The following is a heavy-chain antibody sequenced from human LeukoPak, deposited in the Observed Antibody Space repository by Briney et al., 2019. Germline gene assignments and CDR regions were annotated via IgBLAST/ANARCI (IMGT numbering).Heavy chain of an antibody. Sequence: QPGGSLRLSCGASGFAVSSYAMGWVRQAPGKGLEWVSVISGSTSNIHYADSVKGRFTISRDNSKNTLYLQMDSLRAEDTAVYHCAQIPQWTVFDFWGQGTLVTVSS. V-gene: IGHV3-23*01. CDR2: ISGSTSNI. CDR3: AQIPQWTVFDF. J-gene: IGHJ4*02. CDR1: GFAVSSYA. D-gene: IGHD2-21*01.